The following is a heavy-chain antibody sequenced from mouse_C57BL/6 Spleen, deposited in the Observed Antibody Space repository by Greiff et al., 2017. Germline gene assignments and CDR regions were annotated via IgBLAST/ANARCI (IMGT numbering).Heavy chain of an antibody. CDR2: ISSGSSTI. D-gene: IGHD2-1*01. Sequence: EVKLVESGGGLVKPGGSLKLSCAASGFTFSDYGMHWVRQAPEKGLEWVAYISSGSSTIYYADTVKGRFTISRDNAKNTLFLQMTSLRSEDTAMYYCARVGENYGNYDYAMDYWGQGTSVTVSS. J-gene: IGHJ4*01. CDR3: ARVGENYGNYDYAMDY. V-gene: IGHV5-17*01. CDR1: GFTFSDYG.